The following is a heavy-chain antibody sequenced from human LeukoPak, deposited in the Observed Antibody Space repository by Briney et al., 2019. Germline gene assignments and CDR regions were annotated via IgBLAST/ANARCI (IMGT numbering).Heavy chain of an antibody. D-gene: IGHD3-16*01. J-gene: IGHJ4*02. CDR3: ARVGYDYVWGGYYFDY. Sequence: GGSLRLSCAASGFTVSSNYMSWVRQAPGKGLEWVSVIYSGGSTYYADSVKGRFTISRDNSKNTLYLQMNSLRAEDTAVYYCARVGYDYVWGGYYFDYWGQGTLVTVSS. CDR2: IYSGGST. CDR1: GFTVSSNY. V-gene: IGHV3-53*01.